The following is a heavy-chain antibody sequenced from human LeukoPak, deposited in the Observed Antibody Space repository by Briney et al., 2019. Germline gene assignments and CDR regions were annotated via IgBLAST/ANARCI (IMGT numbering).Heavy chain of an antibody. V-gene: IGHV1-18*01. CDR1: GYTFTSYG. CDR3: ARDGIEVLRFLEWSLDY. Sequence: GASVKVSCKASGYTFTSYGISWVRQAPGQGLEWMGWISAYNGNTNYAQKLQGRVTMTTDTSTSTAHMELRSLRSDDTAVYYCARDGIEVLRFLEWSLDYWGQGTLVTVSS. CDR2: ISAYNGNT. D-gene: IGHD3-3*01. J-gene: IGHJ4*02.